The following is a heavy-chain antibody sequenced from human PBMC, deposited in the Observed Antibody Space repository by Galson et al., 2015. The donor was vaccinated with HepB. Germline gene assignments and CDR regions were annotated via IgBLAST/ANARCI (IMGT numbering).Heavy chain of an antibody. D-gene: IGHD4-11*01. Sequence: QSGAEVKKPGESLRISCKGSGYSFTSYWISWVRQMPGKGLEWMGRIDPSDSYTNYSPSFQGHVTISADKSISTAYLQWSSLKASDTAMYYCARRGYSNYYYYYGMDVWGQGTTVTVSS. CDR1: GYSFTSYW. CDR2: IDPSDSYT. CDR3: ARRGYSNYYYYYGMDV. J-gene: IGHJ6*02. V-gene: IGHV5-10-1*01.